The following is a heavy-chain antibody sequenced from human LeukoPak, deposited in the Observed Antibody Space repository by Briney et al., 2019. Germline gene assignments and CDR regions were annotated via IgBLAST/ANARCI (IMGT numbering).Heavy chain of an antibody. CDR2: IRYDGSKK. V-gene: IGHV3-30*02. CDR3: AKDVKYNWNYIDY. D-gene: IGHD1-20*01. J-gene: IGHJ4*02. CDR1: GFIFSSYG. Sequence: GGSLRLSCAASGFIFSSYGMHWVRQAPGKGLERVAFIRYDGSKKYYADSVKGRFTISRDNSKNTLYLQMNSLRAEDTAVYYCAKDVKYNWNYIDYWGQGTLVTVSS.